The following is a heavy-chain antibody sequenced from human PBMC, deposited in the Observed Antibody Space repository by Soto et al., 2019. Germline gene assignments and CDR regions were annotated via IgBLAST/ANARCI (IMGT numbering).Heavy chain of an antibody. Sequence: QPGGSLRLSCAASGFTFSSYGMHWVRQAPGKGLEWVAVISYDGSNKYYADSVKGRFTISRDNSKNTLYLQMNSLRAEDTAVYYCAKDMELGGKWYYYYGMDVWGQGTTVTVSS. V-gene: IGHV3-30*18. CDR3: AKDMELGGKWYYYYGMDV. J-gene: IGHJ6*02. CDR1: GFTFSSYG. CDR2: ISYDGSNK. D-gene: IGHD3-10*01.